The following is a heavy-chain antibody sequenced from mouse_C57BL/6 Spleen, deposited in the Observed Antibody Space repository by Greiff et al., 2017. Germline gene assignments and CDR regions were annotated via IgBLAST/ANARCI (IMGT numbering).Heavy chain of an antibody. CDR1: GYSITSGYY. D-gene: IGHD2-12*01. Sequence: EVKLMESGPGLVKPSQSLSLTCSVTGYSITSGYYWNWIRQFPGNKLEWMGYISYDGSNNYNPSLKNRISITRDTSKNQFFLKLNSVTTEDTATXYCARKVYYSDFDYWGQGTTLTVSS. CDR2: ISYDGSN. V-gene: IGHV3-6*01. CDR3: ARKVYYSDFDY. J-gene: IGHJ2*01.